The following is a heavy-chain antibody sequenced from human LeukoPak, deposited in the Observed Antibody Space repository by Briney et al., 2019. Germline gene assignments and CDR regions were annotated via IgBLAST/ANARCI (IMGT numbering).Heavy chain of an antibody. Sequence: GGSLRLSCTASGFTFRTYAMNWVRQAPGKGLEWLSGISGSGNGTYYADSVKGRFTISRDNSKNMVYLQMNSLTVEDAATYYCARRTMSALDSWGQGTLLIVSS. J-gene: IGHJ5*01. CDR3: ARRTMSALDS. V-gene: IGHV3-23*01. CDR1: GFTFRTYA. CDR2: ISGSGNGT.